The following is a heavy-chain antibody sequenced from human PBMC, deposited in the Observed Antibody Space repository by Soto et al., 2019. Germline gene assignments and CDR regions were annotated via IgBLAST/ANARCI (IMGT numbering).Heavy chain of an antibody. J-gene: IGHJ6*02. Sequence: PSETLSLTCTVPGGSVNIGTYYWSWIRQPPGKGLEWIGYIYYSGSTNYNPSLKSRVTISVDTSKNQFSLKLSSVTAADTAVYYCAREGSYKNYYYYGMDVWGQGTTVTVSS. V-gene: IGHV4-61*01. CDR2: IYYSGST. CDR1: GGSVNIGTYY. D-gene: IGHD2-15*01. CDR3: AREGSYKNYYYYGMDV.